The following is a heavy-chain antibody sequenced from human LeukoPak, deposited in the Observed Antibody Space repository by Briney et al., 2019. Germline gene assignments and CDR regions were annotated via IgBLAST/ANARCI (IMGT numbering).Heavy chain of an antibody. V-gene: IGHV3-66*02. CDR3: ARLPTSWSHVHC. D-gene: IGHD2-2*01. Sequence: PGGSLRLSCEVSGFDVSKNFVNWVRQAPGKGLEWVSVVYRDGATFSADSVKDRFTISRDTSKNTLYLQMNSLTSEDTAVYYCARLPTSWSHVHCWGQGTLVTVSS. CDR2: VYRDGAT. J-gene: IGHJ4*02. CDR1: GFDVSKNF.